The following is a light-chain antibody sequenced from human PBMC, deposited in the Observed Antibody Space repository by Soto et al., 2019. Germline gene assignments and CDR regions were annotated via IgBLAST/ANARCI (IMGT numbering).Light chain of an antibody. CDR3: QHYGSSRLFT. Sequence: PGERATLSCRASQSVTSNYLAWYQQKPGQAPRLLIYGASSRATGIPDRFSGSGSGTDFTLTISRLEPEDFAVYYCQHYGSSRLFTFGPGTTVDIK. CDR1: QSVTSNY. V-gene: IGKV3-20*01. J-gene: IGKJ3*01. CDR2: GAS.